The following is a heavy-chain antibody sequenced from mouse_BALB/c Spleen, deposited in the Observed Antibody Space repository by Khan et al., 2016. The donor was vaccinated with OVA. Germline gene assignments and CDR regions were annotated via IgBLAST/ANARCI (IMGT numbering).Heavy chain of an antibody. CDR2: INPSSGYS. J-gene: IGHJ3*01. D-gene: IGHD1-1*01. V-gene: IGHV1-7*01. CDR1: GYMLSSHW. CDR3: ARSSYGSLAY. Sequence: QVQLQQSGAELAKPGAPVKLSCKASGYMLSSHWMNWAKQRPGQGLEWIGYINPSSGYSEYNQKFKDKATLTSHKSSSSAYMQLSSLTSEDSAVCYCARSSYGSLAYWGQGTLVTVSA.